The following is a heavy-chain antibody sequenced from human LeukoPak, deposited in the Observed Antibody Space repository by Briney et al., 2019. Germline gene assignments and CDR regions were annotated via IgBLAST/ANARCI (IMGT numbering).Heavy chain of an antibody. J-gene: IGHJ4*02. CDR3: ARGPELERFDY. Sequence: GSSVKVSCKAAGGTFISYAIRWVRQAPGQGLEWMGGIIPIFGTADYAQKFQGRVTITTDESTSTAYMELSSLRSEDTAVYYCARGPELERFDYWGQGTLVTVSS. CDR2: IIPIFGTA. CDR1: GGTFISYA. D-gene: IGHD1-1*01. V-gene: IGHV1-69*05.